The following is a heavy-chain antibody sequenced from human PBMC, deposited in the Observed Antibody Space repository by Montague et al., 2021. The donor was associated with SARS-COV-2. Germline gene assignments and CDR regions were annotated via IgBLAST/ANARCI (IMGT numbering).Heavy chain of an antibody. Sequence: NTNYNPSLKSRLTISVDASKNQFSVKLTSVTAADTAVYFCARGNVNWGSFNGFDVWGQGNTVTVSS. CDR3: ARGNVNWGSFNGFDV. D-gene: IGHD7-27*01. CDR2: NT. V-gene: IGHV4-34*01. J-gene: IGHJ6*02.